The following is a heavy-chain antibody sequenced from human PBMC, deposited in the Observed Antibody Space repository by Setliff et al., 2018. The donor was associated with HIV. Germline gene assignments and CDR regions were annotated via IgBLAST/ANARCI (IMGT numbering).Heavy chain of an antibody. V-gene: IGHV4-31*03. D-gene: IGHD5-12*01. CDR2: IYYSGIS. CDR3: ARGSRLVQRWLPLEY. J-gene: IGHJ4*02. CDR1: GGSISSGSYS. Sequence: SETLSLTCTVSGGSISSGSYSWSWIRQHPGKSLEWIGYIYYSGISYYNPSLNSRVAISVDTSKNQLSLKLRSVTAADTAVYYCARGSRLVQRWLPLEYWGQGALVTVSS.